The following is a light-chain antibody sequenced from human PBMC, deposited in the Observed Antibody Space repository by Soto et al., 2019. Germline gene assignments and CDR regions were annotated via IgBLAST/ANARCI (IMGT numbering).Light chain of an antibody. CDR1: SSNIGAGY. V-gene: IGLV1-40*01. CDR3: QSYDSSLSGSV. CDR2: GNS. Sequence: QSVLTQPPSVSGAPGQRVTISCTGSSSNIGAGYVHWYQQLLGTAPKLLIYGNSNRPSGVPDRFSGSKSGTSASLAITGLQAEDEADYYCQSYDSSLSGSVFGGGTKLTVL. J-gene: IGLJ3*02.